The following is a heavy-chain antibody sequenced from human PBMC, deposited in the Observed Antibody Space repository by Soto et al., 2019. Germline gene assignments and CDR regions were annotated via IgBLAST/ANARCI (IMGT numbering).Heavy chain of an antibody. CDR1: GGSITNYF. D-gene: IGHD3-10*01. Sequence: SETLSLTCAVSGGSITNYFWSWIRQPPGKGPEWIGYISYTWTTNYNPSLKSRISMSVDTSKNQFSLKLTSVTAADTAVYYCARTITMIRGVDSYYTLGVWGQGTTVT. J-gene: IGHJ6*02. CDR3: ARTITMIRGVDSYYTLGV. CDR2: ISYTWTT. V-gene: IGHV4-59*01.